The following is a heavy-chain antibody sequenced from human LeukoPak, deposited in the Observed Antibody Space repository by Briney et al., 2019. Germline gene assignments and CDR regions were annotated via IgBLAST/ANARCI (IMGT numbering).Heavy chain of an antibody. Sequence: SETLSLTCTVSGGSISSYYWSWIRQPPGKGLEWIGYIYYSGSTNYNPSLKGRVTISVDTSKNQFSLKLSSVTAADTAVYYCAREEDKGTLDYWGQGTLVTVSS. CDR2: IYYSGST. V-gene: IGHV4-59*01. CDR1: GGSISSYY. CDR3: AREEDKGTLDY. D-gene: IGHD2-15*01. J-gene: IGHJ4*02.